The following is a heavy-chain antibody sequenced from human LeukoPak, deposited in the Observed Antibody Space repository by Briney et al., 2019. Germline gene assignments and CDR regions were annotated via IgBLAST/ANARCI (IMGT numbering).Heavy chain of an antibody. CDR3: ARDRDTDPYYYYGMDV. CDR1: GGTFSSYA. J-gene: IGHJ6*02. D-gene: IGHD5-18*01. CDR2: IIPIFGIA. Sequence: SVKVSCKASGGTFSSYAISWVRQAPGQGLEWMGRIIPIFGIANYAQKFQGRVTITADKSTSTAYMELSSLRSEDTAVYYCARDRDTDPYYYYGMDVWGQGTTVTVSS. V-gene: IGHV1-69*04.